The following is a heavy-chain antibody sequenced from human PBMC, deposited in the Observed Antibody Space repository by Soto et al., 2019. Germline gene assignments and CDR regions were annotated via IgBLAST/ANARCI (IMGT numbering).Heavy chain of an antibody. Sequence: SETLSLTCTVSGDSVNSDDYYWSWIRQPPGKGLEWIGYIYYSGNTYYNPSLESRTAISVDTSKNHFSLKLSSVTAADTAVYYCARATVNVIRAGRRGCFDPWGQGTLVTVSS. D-gene: IGHD6-13*01. CDR2: IYYSGNT. CDR1: GDSVNSDDYY. CDR3: ARATVNVIRAGRRGCFDP. J-gene: IGHJ5*02. V-gene: IGHV4-30-4*01.